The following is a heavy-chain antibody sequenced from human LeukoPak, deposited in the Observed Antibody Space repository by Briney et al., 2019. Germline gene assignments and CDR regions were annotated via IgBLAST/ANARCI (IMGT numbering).Heavy chain of an antibody. CDR2: IYYSGST. V-gene: IGHV4-59*08. CDR1: GRSISSYY. CDR3: ARQLRGEAVAGHLQPFDY. D-gene: IGHD6-19*01. J-gene: IGHJ4*02. Sequence: SDTLSLTCTVSGRSISSYYWNCTRHPPGKGREWLGYIYYSGSTNYYPSHKSRVTISVDTSKNQFSLKLSSVTAADTAVYFCARQLRGEAVAGHLQPFDYWGQGTLVTVSS.